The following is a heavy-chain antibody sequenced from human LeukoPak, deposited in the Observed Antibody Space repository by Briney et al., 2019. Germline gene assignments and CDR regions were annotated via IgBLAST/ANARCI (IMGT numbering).Heavy chain of an antibody. J-gene: IGHJ5*02. CDR1: GYTFTRYD. V-gene: IGHV1-18*01. Sequence: ASLKVSCKASGYTFTRYDINWVRQATGHGLEWMGWINPNSGGTNYAQKLQGRVTMTTDTSTSTAYMELRSLRSDDPAVYSCARAVYDYVWGSYRYTCWFDTWGQGTLVTVSS. D-gene: IGHD3-16*02. CDR3: ARAVYDYVWGSYRYTCWFDT. CDR2: INPNSGGT.